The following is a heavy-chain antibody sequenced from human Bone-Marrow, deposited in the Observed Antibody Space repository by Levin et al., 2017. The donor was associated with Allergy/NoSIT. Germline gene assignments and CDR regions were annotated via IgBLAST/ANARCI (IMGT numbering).Heavy chain of an antibody. J-gene: IGHJ4*02. D-gene: IGHD2-15*01. CDR1: GLTFSSDW. CDR3: ARGGYCSGGSCHNPGDY. Sequence: PGGSLRLSCAASGLTFSSDWMHWVRQAPGKGLVWVSRINSDGSSATYADSVKGRFTISRDNAKNTLYLQRNSLRAEDTAVYYCARGGYCSGGSCHNPGDYWGRGTLVTVSS. CDR2: INSDGSSA. V-gene: IGHV3-74*01.